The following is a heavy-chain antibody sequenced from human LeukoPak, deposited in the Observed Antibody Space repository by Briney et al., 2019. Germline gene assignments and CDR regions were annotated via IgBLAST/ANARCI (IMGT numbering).Heavy chain of an antibody. J-gene: IGHJ5*02. D-gene: IGHD3-10*01. CDR2: ISDNSGST. Sequence: GGSLRLSCAASGFTFNIYTMTWVRQAPGKGLEWVSIISDNSGSTYYADSMKGRFTISRDNSKNTLYLQMNSLRAEDTAIYYCAKGGSGSYSGGRWFDPWGQGTLVTVSS. V-gene: IGHV3-23*01. CDR3: AKGGSGSYSGGRWFDP. CDR1: GFTFNIYT.